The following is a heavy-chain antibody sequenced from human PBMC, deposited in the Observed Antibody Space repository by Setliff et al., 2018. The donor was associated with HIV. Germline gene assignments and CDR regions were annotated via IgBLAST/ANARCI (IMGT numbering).Heavy chain of an antibody. CDR1: GGSFSGYY. D-gene: IGHD3-16*01. CDR2: IYIYNSGST. V-gene: IGHV4-59*01. J-gene: IGHJ3*02. CDR3: ARHSITLVVGVPERDDAFDI. Sequence: SETLSLTCSVSGGSFSGYYWSWIRQPPGKGLEWIGYIYIYNSGSTNYNPSLTSRVTISVDTSRNQFSLKLTSVTAADTAVYYCARHSITLVVGVPERDDAFDIWGRGTMVTVSS.